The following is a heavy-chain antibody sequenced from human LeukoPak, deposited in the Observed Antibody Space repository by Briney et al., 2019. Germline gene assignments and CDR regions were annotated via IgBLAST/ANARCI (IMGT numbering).Heavy chain of an antibody. CDR2: IYHSGST. CDR1: GYSISSGYY. J-gene: IGHJ4*02. V-gene: IGHV4-38-2*01. CDR3: ARGQWLVPIDY. D-gene: IGHD6-19*01. Sequence: PSETLSLTCAVSGYSISSGYYWGWIRLPPGKGLEWIGTIYHSGSTYYNPSLKSRVTIAVDTPKNQFSLKLSSVTAADTAVYYCARGQWLVPIDYWGQGTLVTVCS.